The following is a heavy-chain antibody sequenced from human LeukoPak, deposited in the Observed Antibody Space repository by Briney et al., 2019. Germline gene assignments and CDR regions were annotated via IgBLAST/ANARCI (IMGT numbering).Heavy chain of an antibody. CDR3: ARYGCSSTSCYQHY. CDR1: GGSISSYY. D-gene: IGHD2-2*01. J-gene: IGHJ4*02. CDR2: IYSIGST. Sequence: SETLSLTCTVSGGSISSYYWNWVRQPPGKGLEWVGYIYSIGSTDYNPSPKGRVTISLDTSQNQFSLRLNSVTAADTAVYYCARYGCSSTSCYQHYWGQGTLVTVSS. V-gene: IGHV4-59*01.